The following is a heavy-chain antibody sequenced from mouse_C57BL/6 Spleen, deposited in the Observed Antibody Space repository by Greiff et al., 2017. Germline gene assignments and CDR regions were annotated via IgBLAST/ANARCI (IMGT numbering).Heavy chain of an antibody. CDR3: ARSGVPYYAMDY. CDR2: INPSTGGT. D-gene: IGHD3-1*01. CDR1: GYSFTGYY. J-gene: IGHJ4*01. V-gene: IGHV1-42*01. Sequence: VQLQQSGPELVKPGASVKLSCKASGYSFTGYYMNWVKQSPEKSLEWIGEINPSTGGTTYNQKFKAKATLTVDKSSSTAYMQLKSLTSEDSAVYYCARSGVPYYAMDYWGQGTSVTVSS.